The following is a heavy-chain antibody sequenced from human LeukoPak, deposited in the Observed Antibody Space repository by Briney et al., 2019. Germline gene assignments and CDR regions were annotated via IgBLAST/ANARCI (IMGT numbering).Heavy chain of an antibody. CDR2: ISGSGGTT. Sequence: GGSLRPSCAASGFTFSNYGMNWVRQAPGKGLEWVSGISGSGGTTYYADSVKGRFTISRDNSKNTLYLQMNSLRAEDTAVYYCAKDISWGSYISWGQGTLVTVSS. D-gene: IGHD3-16*01. CDR1: GFTFSNYG. CDR3: AKDISWGSYIS. J-gene: IGHJ4*02. V-gene: IGHV3-23*01.